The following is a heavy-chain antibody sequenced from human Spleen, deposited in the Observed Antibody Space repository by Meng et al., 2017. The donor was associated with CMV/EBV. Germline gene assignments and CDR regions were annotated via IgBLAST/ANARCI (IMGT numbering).Heavy chain of an antibody. CDR2: ISPYNGNT. Sequence: ASVKVSCKASGYTFTTYSITWVRQAPGQGLEWMGWISPYNGNTEYAQKFQGRVTMTRDTSISTAYMELSRLRSDDTAVYYCARGRVPSIWFGEFGLDYWGQGTLVTVSS. J-gene: IGHJ4*02. V-gene: IGHV1-18*01. CDR1: GYTFTTYS. CDR3: ARGRVPSIWFGEFGLDY. D-gene: IGHD3-10*01.